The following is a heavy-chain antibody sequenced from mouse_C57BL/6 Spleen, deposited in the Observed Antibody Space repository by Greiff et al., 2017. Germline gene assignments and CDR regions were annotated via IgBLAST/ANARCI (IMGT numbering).Heavy chain of an antibody. J-gene: IGHJ2*01. V-gene: IGHV1-61*01. Sequence: QVQLQQPGAELVRPGSSVKLSCKASGYTFTSYWMDWVKQRPGQGLAWIGNIYPSDSETHYNQKFKDKATLTVDKSSSTAYMQLSSLTSEDSAVYYCARGLGRDYWGQGTTLTVSS. CDR2: IYPSDSET. CDR3: ARGLGRDY. D-gene: IGHD4-1*01. CDR1: GYTFTSYW.